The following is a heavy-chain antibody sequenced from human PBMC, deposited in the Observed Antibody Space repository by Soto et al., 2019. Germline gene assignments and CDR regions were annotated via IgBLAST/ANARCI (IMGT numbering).Heavy chain of an antibody. CDR3: ARHALDGTGWYQTFDV. V-gene: IGHV4-39*01. CDR1: GGSLSSNFYY. J-gene: IGHJ4*02. Sequence: PSETLSLTCNVSGGSLSSNFYYWAWIRQPPWKGLEWIGSISSRGNTYYSPSLRSRFTMSVDTSNTQFSLNLSAVTAADSAVYYCARHALDGTGWYQTFDVWGQGXPVTVYS. D-gene: IGHD6-19*01. CDR2: ISSRGNT.